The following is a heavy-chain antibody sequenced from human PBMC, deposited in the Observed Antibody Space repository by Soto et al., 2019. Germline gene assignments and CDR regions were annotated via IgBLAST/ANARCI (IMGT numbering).Heavy chain of an antibody. V-gene: IGHV4-59*12. Sequence: SEPLSLTCPVSAGSISSYYWSWILKHPGKVLEWIGYIYYSGSTNYNPSLKSRVTISVDTSKNTLYLQMNSLRAEDTAVYYCAIHAQVVSYGMEVWGQGTTVTVSS. D-gene: IGHD2-15*01. CDR1: AGSISSYY. J-gene: IGHJ6*02. CDR2: IYYSGST. CDR3: AIHAQVVSYGMEV.